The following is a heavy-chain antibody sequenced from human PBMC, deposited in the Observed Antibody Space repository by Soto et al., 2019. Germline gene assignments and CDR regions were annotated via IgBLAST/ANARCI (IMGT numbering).Heavy chain of an antibody. CDR1: GYSFSTYW. V-gene: IGHV5-51*01. J-gene: IGHJ4*02. Sequence: GKSLKISCRGSGYSFSTYWIGWVRQMPGKGLEWMGIIYPGDSDTRYSPSFQGQVTISADKSISTAYLQWSSLKASDTAMYYCARRRQTTSVVDYWGQGTLVTVSS. CDR3: ARRRQTTSVVDY. CDR2: IYPGDSDT.